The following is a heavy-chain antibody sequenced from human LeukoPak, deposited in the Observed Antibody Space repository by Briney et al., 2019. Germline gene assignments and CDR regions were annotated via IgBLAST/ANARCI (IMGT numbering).Heavy chain of an antibody. Sequence: GGSLRLSCAASGFTFSSHSMNWVRQAPGKGLEWVSYIRSSSRTIYYADSVRGRFTISRDNSKNTLYLQMNSLRVEDTAVYFCARDPGAFPYFFDYWGQGTLVTVSS. CDR1: GFTFSSHS. CDR3: ARDPGAFPYFFDY. J-gene: IGHJ4*02. D-gene: IGHD4/OR15-4a*01. V-gene: IGHV3-48*01. CDR2: IRSSSRTI.